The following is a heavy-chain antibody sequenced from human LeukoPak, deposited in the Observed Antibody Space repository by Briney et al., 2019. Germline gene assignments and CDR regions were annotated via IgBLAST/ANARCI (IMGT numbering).Heavy chain of an antibody. CDR3: AKGRDTLVRGVIIITRFDN. Sequence: GGSLRLSCAASGFTFSSYAMTWVRQAPGKGLEWVAGISGSGGTTYYADSVKGRLTVSRDNSKNTLYLQMHSLRAEDTAVYYCAKGRDTLVRGVIIITRFDNWGQGTLVTVSS. D-gene: IGHD3-10*01. V-gene: IGHV3-23*01. J-gene: IGHJ4*02. CDR2: ISGSGGTT. CDR1: GFTFSSYA.